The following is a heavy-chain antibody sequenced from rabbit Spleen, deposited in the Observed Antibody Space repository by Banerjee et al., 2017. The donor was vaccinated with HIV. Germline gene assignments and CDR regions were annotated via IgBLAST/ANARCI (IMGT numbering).Heavy chain of an antibody. Sequence: QSLEESGGDLVKPGASLTLTCTASGFSLSSGYYMCWVRQAPGKGLEWIACVGTGSIANVYYADWAKGRFTISKTSSTTVTLQMTSLTAADTATYFCARDLAAWNSGSYAFNLWGPGTLVTVS. CDR1: GFSLSSGYY. CDR3: ARDLAAWNSGSYAFNL. J-gene: IGHJ4*01. D-gene: IGHD1-1*01. CDR2: VGTGSIANV. V-gene: IGHV1S40*01.